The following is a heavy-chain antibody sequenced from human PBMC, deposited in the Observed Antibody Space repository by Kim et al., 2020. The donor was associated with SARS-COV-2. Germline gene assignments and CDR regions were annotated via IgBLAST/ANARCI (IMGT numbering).Heavy chain of an antibody. V-gene: IGHV3-30*18. CDR1: GFTFNNFG. J-gene: IGHJ3*01. CDR3: AKANGFLWFGKFHDDAIDR. CDR2: ISYEGSKK. D-gene: IGHD3-16*01. Sequence: GGSLRLSCAASGFTFNNFGMHWVRQAPGKGLEWVAVISYEGSKKHYADSVNGRFTISRDSFKNTMSLQMSGLTAEDTAVYYCAKANGFLWFGKFHDDAIDRCGQGRMVTV.